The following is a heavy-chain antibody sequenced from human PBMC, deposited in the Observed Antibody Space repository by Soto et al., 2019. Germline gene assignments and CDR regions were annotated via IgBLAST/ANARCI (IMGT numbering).Heavy chain of an antibody. D-gene: IGHD3-22*01. Sequence: ASVKVSCKVSGYTFTELSIHWVRQAPGKRLEWMGGFNPDNGETKYSHKFQGRVTMTKDTSTATTYMELSSLRSEDTAVFYCATAGGIHYYDSSGYYRFNFDFWGQGTLVTVSS. V-gene: IGHV1-24*01. J-gene: IGHJ4*02. CDR1: GYTFTELS. CDR3: ATAGGIHYYDSSGYYRFNFDF. CDR2: FNPDNGET.